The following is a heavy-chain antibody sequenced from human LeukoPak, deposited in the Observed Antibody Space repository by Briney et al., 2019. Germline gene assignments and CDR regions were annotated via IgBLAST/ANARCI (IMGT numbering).Heavy chain of an antibody. J-gene: IGHJ3*02. V-gene: IGHV3-21*01. D-gene: IGHD3-22*01. CDR3: AREGSGYLIDAFDI. CDR1: GFNFSDYS. CDR2: VNGASDYI. Sequence: PGGSLRLSCAASGFNFSDYSMTWVRQAPGKGLEWVSSVNGASDYIYYADSVKGRFTISRDNAKNTLYLQMNSLRAEDTAVYYCAREGSGYLIDAFDIWGQGTMVTVSS.